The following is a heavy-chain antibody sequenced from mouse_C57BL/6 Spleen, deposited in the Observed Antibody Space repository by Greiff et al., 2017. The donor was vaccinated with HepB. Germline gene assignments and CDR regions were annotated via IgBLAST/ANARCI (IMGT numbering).Heavy chain of an antibody. CDR3: ARDQDDYGYYAMDY. CDR2: ISYDGSN. J-gene: IGHJ4*01. CDR1: GYSITSCYY. D-gene: IGHD2-4*01. Sequence: EVQLVESGPGLVKPSQSLSLTCSVTGYSITSCYYWNWIRQFPGNKLEWMGYISYDGSNNYNPSLKNRISITRDTSKNQFFLKLNSVTTEDTATYYCARDQDDYGYYAMDYWGQGTSVTVSS. V-gene: IGHV3-6*01.